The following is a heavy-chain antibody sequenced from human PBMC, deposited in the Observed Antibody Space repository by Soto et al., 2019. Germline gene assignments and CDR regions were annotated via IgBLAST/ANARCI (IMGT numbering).Heavy chain of an antibody. V-gene: IGHV3-30*18. CDR1: GFTFSSYG. CDR3: AKVRVKNYYYYAMDV. J-gene: IGHJ6*02. D-gene: IGHD4-4*01. CDR2: ISSDGTSR. Sequence: GDVRLSWAASGFTFSSYGMHWVRQAPGKGLEWVAGISSDGTSRFYADSVKGRFTISRDNSKNTLYLQINSLRSEDTAMYYCAKVRVKNYYYYAMDVWGQGTTVTVSS.